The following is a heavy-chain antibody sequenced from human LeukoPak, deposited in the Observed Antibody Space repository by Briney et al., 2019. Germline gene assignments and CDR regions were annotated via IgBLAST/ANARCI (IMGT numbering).Heavy chain of an antibody. CDR3: ARLRYYDSRVPDAFDI. J-gene: IGHJ3*02. CDR2: IYSSGTT. Sequence: SETLSLTCTVSGGSISRNYWSWIRQPPGKGLEWIGYIYSSGTTNYNPSLKSRVTISVDTSKNQFSLKLSSVTAADTAVYYCARLRYYDSRVPDAFDIWGQGTMVTVSS. CDR1: GGSISRNY. D-gene: IGHD3-22*01. V-gene: IGHV4-59*08.